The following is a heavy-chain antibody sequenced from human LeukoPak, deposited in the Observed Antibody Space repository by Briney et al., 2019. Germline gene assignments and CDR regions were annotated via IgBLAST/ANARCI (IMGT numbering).Heavy chain of an antibody. J-gene: IGHJ4*02. CDR3: ARLNYGIGDY. D-gene: IGHD3-10*01. Sequence: SGTPFLNCTVPGGSLSSSSLYLGWVRQPPGKGLEWIGSINYSGSTYYNPSLKSRVTISVDTSKNQFSLKLSSVTAADTAVYYCARLNYGIGDYWGQGTLVTGSS. CDR2: INYSGST. V-gene: IGHV4-39*01. CDR1: GGSLSSSSLY.